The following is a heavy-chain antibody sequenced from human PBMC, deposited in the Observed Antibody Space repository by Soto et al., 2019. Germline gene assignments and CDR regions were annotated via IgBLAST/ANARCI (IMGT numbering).Heavy chain of an antibody. CDR3: ARIVRRPRITIFGVARDQYYSYGMDV. V-gene: IGHV6-1*01. J-gene: IGHJ6*02. CDR2: TYYRSKWYN. CDR1: GDSVSSNSAA. D-gene: IGHD3-3*01. Sequence: SQTLSLTCAISGDSVSSNSAAWNWIRQSPSRGLEWLGRTYYRSKWYNDYAVSVKSRITINPDTSKNQSSLQLNSVTPEDTAVYYCARIVRRPRITIFGVARDQYYSYGMDVWGQGTTVTVSS.